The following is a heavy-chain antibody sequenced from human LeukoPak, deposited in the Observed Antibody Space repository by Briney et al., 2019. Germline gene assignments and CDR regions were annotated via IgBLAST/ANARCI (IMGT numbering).Heavy chain of an antibody. CDR3: AGQTRGPYYYYYGMDV. CDR2: IYSGGST. D-gene: IGHD2-2*01. Sequence: GGSLRLSCAASGFTVSSNYMSWVRQAPGKGLEWVSVIYSGGSTYYADSVKGRFTISRDNSKNTLYLQMNSLRAEDTAVYYCAGQTRGPYYYYYGMDVWGQGTTVTVSS. V-gene: IGHV3-53*01. J-gene: IGHJ6*02. CDR1: GFTVSSNY.